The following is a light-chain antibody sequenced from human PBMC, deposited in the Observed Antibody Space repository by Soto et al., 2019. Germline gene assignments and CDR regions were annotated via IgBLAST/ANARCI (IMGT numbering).Light chain of an antibody. CDR1: QNVNNY. CDR2: DAS. V-gene: IGKV3-11*01. Sequence: EIVLTQSPATLSLSPGPRATLFCRASQNVNNYLAWYQQKPGQAPRLLIYDASNRATGIPARFSGSGSGTDFTLTISSLEPEDFAVYYCQQCIYWPPTFGQGTRLEIK. J-gene: IGKJ5*01. CDR3: QQCIYWPPT.